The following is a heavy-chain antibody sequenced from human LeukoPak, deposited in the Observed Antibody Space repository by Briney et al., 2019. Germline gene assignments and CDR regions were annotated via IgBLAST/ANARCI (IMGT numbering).Heavy chain of an antibody. CDR1: GFIFSTYS. J-gene: IGHJ5*02. CDR3: ARGADGVSSNSRGWFDP. V-gene: IGHV3-21*01. CDR2: ISTSSSYI. D-gene: IGHD2-15*01. Sequence: GGSLRLSCAASGFIFSTYSMNWVRQAPGKGLEWVSSISTSSSYIYYADSVKGRFTISRDNARNSLYLQMNTLRAEDTAVYSCARGADGVSSNSRGWFDPWGQGTLVTVSS.